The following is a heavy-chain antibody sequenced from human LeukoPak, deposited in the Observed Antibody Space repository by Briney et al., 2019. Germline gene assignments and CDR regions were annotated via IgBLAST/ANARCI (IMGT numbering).Heavy chain of an antibody. V-gene: IGHV1-18*01. CDR1: GYTFTSYG. CDR3: ARGAYYDSSGYIGI. Sequence: ASVKVSCKASGYTFTSYGISWVRQAPGQGLEWMGWISAYNGNTDYAQKLQGRVTMTTDTSTSTAYMELRSLRSDDTAVYYCARGAYYDSSGYIGIWGQGIMVTVSS. J-gene: IGHJ3*02. D-gene: IGHD3-22*01. CDR2: ISAYNGNT.